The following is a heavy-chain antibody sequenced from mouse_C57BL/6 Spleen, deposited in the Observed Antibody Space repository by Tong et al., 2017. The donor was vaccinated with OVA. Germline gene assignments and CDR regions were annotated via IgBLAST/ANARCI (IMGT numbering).Heavy chain of an antibody. CDR1: GFTFSDYG. Sequence: EVQLQESGGGLVKPGGSLKLSCAASGFTFSDYGMHWVRQAPEKGLEWVAYISSGSSTIYYADTVKGRFTISRDNAKNTLFLQMTSLRSEDTAMYYCARPITTVVDWYFDVWGTGTTVTVSS. CDR3: ARPITTVVDWYFDV. V-gene: IGHV5-17*01. CDR2: ISSGSSTI. J-gene: IGHJ1*03. D-gene: IGHD1-1*01.